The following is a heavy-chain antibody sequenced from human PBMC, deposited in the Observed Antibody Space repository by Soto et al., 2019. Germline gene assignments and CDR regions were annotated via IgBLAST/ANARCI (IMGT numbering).Heavy chain of an antibody. J-gene: IGHJ4*02. CDR1: GYTFTSNG. V-gene: IGHV1-18*01. D-gene: IGHD6-13*01. CDR3: TRAIAATGPAEY. Sequence: QIHLGQSGPEVRKPGASVKVSCKPSGYTFTSNGFSWVRQTPGQGLEWMGWIGAYNGDTNYAPKFQGRVTMTTDTSTSTAYMDLRSLRSDDTAVYFCTRAIAATGPAEYWGQGTLVTVSS. CDR2: IGAYNGDT.